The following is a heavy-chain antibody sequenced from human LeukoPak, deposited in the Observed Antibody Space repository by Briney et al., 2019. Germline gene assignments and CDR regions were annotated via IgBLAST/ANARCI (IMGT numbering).Heavy chain of an antibody. D-gene: IGHD3-10*01. J-gene: IGHJ4*02. V-gene: IGHV4-4*07. CDR2: IDTSGST. Sequence: SETLSLTCTVSGDSISNYRRSWIRQPAGEGLEWIGRIDTSGSTNYNPSLESRVTMSVDTSKNQISLRLSSVTGADTAVDYCARGGEYGAGSYYKYWCQGTLVTVSA. CDR3: ARGGEYGAGSYYKY. CDR1: GDSISNYR.